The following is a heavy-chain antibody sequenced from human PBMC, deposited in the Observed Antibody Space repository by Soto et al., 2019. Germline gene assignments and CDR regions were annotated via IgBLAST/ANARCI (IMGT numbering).Heavy chain of an antibody. V-gene: IGHV4-31*03. CDR3: ARELPQRQGRNMDV. Sequence: SGTLSLTCTVTGGSMTSGDQYWTWIRHRPGEGLEWFGYINHGGSLYYNPSLKSRVSMSVDTSKNQFSLNLSSVTAADTAVYYCARELPQRQGRNMDVWGQGTTVTVS. CDR2: INHGGSL. J-gene: IGHJ6*02. CDR1: GGSMTSGDQY. D-gene: IGHD1-1*01.